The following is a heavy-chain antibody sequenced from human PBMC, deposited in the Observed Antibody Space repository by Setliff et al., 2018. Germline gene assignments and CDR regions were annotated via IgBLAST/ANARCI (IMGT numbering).Heavy chain of an antibody. CDR2: ISGSGGST. CDR3: AKDDGSGTYYRKDYYYMDV. J-gene: IGHJ6*03. D-gene: IGHD3-10*01. Sequence: GESLRLSCAASGFTFDNYAMSWVRQAPGKGLEWVSAISGSGGSTYYADSVKGRFSISRDNSKSTLYLQMNSLRVEDTALYYCAKDDGSGTYYRKDYYYMDVWGKGTTVTVSS. V-gene: IGHV3-23*01. CDR1: GFTFDNYA.